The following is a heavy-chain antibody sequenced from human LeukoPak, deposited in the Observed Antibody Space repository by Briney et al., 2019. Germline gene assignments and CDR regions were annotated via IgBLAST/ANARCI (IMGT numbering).Heavy chain of an antibody. V-gene: IGHV4-4*02. J-gene: IGHJ4*02. Sequence: SETLSLTCAVSGGSISSSNWWSWVRQPPGKGLEWIGEIYHSGSTNYNPSLKSRVTISVDTSKNQFSLKLSSVTAADTAVYYCARRRTHYYDSSGYYYWGQGTLVTVSS. CDR1: GGSISSSNW. D-gene: IGHD3-22*01. CDR2: IYHSGST. CDR3: ARRRTHYYDSSGYYY.